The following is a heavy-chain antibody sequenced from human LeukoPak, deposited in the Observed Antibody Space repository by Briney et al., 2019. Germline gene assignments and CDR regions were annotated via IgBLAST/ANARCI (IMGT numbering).Heavy chain of an antibody. V-gene: IGHV4-38-2*02. CDR1: GYSISSGYY. D-gene: IGHD2-21*01. J-gene: IGHJ5*02. Sequence: PSETLSLTCTVSGYSISSGYYWGWIRQPPGKGLEWIGSIYHSGSTYYNPSLKSRVTISVDTSKNQFSLKLSSVTAADTAVYYCARGGSVGGDFKIGNIKFDPWGQGTLVTVSS. CDR2: IYHSGST. CDR3: ARGGSVGGDFKIGNIKFDP.